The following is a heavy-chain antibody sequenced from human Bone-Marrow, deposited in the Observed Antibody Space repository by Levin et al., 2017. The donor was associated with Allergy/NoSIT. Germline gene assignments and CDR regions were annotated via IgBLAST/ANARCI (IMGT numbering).Heavy chain of an antibody. D-gene: IGHD2-21*01. CDR1: GFTFRSHA. Sequence: GESLKISCAASGFTFRSHAMHWVRQAPGKGLEWVAVISFDGTTEDYADFARGRFTISRDNSKNTLFLQLNGLRHDDTAVFFCAKDVAKTPSLGYCDYWGQGTLVAVSS. J-gene: IGHJ4*02. V-gene: IGHV3-30*14. CDR3: AKDVAKTPSLGYCDY. CDR2: ISFDGTTE.